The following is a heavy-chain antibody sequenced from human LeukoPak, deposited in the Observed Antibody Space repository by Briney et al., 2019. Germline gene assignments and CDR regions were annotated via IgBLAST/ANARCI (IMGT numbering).Heavy chain of an antibody. J-gene: IGHJ4*02. CDR2: IYSDGST. CDR1: GLTVRNNY. D-gene: IGHD3-10*01. CDR3: AREKGRGVISPYYDC. V-gene: IGHV3-53*01. Sequence: PGGSLRLSCAASGLTVRNNYMSWVRQSPGKGLEWVSVIYSDGSTYYEDSVKGRFTISRDTSKNTLSLQMSSLRVEETAVYFCAREKGRGVISPYYDCWGQGTLVTVSS.